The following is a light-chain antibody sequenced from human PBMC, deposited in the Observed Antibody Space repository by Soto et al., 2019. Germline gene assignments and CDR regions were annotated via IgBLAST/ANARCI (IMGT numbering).Light chain of an antibody. Sequence: DIVMTQSPLSLPVTPGEPASISCRSSQSLLHSNGYACLDWYLQKPGQSPQLLIYLGSNRASGVPDRFSGIVSCTDFTLEISRVEAEDVGVYYCMQALDTLYTFGQGTKLEIK. V-gene: IGKV2-28*01. CDR2: LGS. J-gene: IGKJ2*01. CDR1: QSLLHSNGYAC. CDR3: MQALDTLYT.